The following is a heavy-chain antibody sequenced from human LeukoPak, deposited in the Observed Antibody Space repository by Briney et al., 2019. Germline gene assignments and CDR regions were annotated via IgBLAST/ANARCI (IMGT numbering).Heavy chain of an antibody. V-gene: IGHV1-2*02. CDR2: INPNSGGT. CDR3: ARAGDYYGSGSYYPLDY. J-gene: IGHJ4*02. CDR1: GYTFTGYY. D-gene: IGHD3-10*01. Sequence: ASVKVSCKASGYTFTGYYMHWVRQAPGQGLEWMGWINPNSGGTNYAQKFQGRVTMTRDTSISTAYMELSRLRSDDTAGYYCARAGDYYGSGSYYPLDYWGQGTLVTVSS.